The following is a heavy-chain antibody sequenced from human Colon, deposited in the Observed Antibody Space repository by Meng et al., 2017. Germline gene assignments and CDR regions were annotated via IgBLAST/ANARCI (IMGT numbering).Heavy chain of an antibody. CDR3: AVQKDGYNSWYDN. CDR1: GGTFRRFT. D-gene: IGHD5-24*01. CDR2: IIPILGAP. V-gene: IGHV1-69*01. J-gene: IGHJ4*02. Sequence: QVQLVQSEADVKKPGSSMKVSCKASGGTFRRFTMTWVRRAPGQGLEWMGEIIPILGAPNYAPKFQGRVTITADESTTSTYMELSSLTSEDTAVYYCAVQKDGYNSWYDNWGQGTLVTASS.